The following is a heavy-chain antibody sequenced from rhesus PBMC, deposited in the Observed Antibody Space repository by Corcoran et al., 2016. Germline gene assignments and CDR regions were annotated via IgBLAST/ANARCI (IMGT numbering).Heavy chain of an antibody. CDR3: APWYDCSGIYCPGFDY. Sequence: EVQLVQSGAEVKKPGASVKISCKASGYTFTDYYLHWVRQALGKRLEWMGRVDPEDGEAIHAQTFHHRVTITAETSTDTAYMELSSLRSEDTAVYYCAPWYDCSGIYCPGFDYWRQGVLVTVSS. D-gene: IGHD2-27*01. CDR1: GYTFTDYY. J-gene: IGHJ4*01. V-gene: IGHV1-111*02. CDR2: VDPEDGEA.